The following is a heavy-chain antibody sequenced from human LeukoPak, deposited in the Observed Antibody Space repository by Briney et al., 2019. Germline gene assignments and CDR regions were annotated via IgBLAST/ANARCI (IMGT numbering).Heavy chain of an antibody. J-gene: IGHJ3*02. Sequence: ASVKVSRKASGYTFTSYYMHWVRQAPGQGLEWMGIINPSGGSTSYAQKFQGRVTMTRDTSTSTVYMELSSLRSEDTAVYYCARVHYYDSSGTTMAFDIWGQGTMVTVSS. CDR1: GYTFTSYY. D-gene: IGHD3-22*01. CDR3: ARVHYYDSSGTTMAFDI. V-gene: IGHV1-46*01. CDR2: INPSGGST.